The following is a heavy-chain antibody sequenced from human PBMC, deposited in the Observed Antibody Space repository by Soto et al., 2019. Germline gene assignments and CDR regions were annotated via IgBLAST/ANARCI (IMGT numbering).Heavy chain of an antibody. CDR3: ARDLSH. V-gene: IGHV3-48*02. CDR2: INSDSTTT. CDR1: GFPFSTYA. Sequence: DVHLVESRGGLVQPGGSLRLSCAVSGFPFSTYAMHWVRQAPGKGLEWISYINSDSTTTFHADSVKGRFTVSRDNAKNSLYLQMSSLRHEDTAVYYCARDLSHWGQGTLVTVSS. J-gene: IGHJ4*02.